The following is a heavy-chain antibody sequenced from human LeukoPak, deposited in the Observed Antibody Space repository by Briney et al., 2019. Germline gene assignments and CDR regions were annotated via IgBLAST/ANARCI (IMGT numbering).Heavy chain of an antibody. D-gene: IGHD3-22*01. J-gene: IGHJ4*02. Sequence: SVKVSCMASGGTFSSYAISWVRQAPGQGLEWMGGIIPIFGTANYAQKFQGRVTITADESTSTAYMELSSLRSEDTAVYYCARRPYYYDSSGYVDWGQGTLVTVSS. CDR3: ARRPYYYDSSGYVD. CDR1: GGTFSSYA. V-gene: IGHV1-69*01. CDR2: IIPIFGTA.